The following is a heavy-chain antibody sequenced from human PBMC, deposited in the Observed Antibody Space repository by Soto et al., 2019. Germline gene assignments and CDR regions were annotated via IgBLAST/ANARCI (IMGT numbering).Heavy chain of an antibody. D-gene: IGHD3-10*01. CDR2: FDVSGSTT. Sequence: GGSLRRWCAASGFTFSSNDMPWVRQAPGKGLECVSTFDVSGSTTYYADFVEGRCTVSRSNSNNTVYGQTNNLSADDTALYYCAKNSGWFESGGQGTLVTVSS. J-gene: IGHJ5*01. V-gene: IGHV3-23*01. CDR1: GFTFSSND. CDR3: AKNSGWFES.